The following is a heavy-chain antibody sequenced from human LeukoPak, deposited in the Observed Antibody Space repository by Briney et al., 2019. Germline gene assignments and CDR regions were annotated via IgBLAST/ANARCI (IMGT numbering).Heavy chain of an antibody. D-gene: IGHD5-12*01. V-gene: IGHV1-69*01. CDR2: IIPIFGTA. Sequence: ASVKVSCKSSGGTFSSYAISWVRQAPGQGVEWMGGIIPIFGTANYAQKFQGRVTITADESTSTAYMELSSLRSEDTAVYYCARGARGYGGPYYYYGMDVWGKGTTVTVSS. CDR1: GGTFSSYA. J-gene: IGHJ6*04. CDR3: ARGARGYGGPYYYYGMDV.